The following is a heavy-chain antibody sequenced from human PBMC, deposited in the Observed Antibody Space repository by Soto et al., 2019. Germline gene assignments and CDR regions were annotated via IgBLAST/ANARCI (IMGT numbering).Heavy chain of an antibody. Sequence: GESLKISCKGSGYSFTSYWIGWVRQMPGKGLEWMGIFYPGDSDTRYSPSFQGQVTISADKSISTAYLQWSSLKASDTAMYYCARRAAAHHYYYGMDVWGQGTTVTVSS. CDR3: ARRAAAHHYYYGMDV. CDR2: FYPGDSDT. J-gene: IGHJ6*02. D-gene: IGHD6-6*01. CDR1: GYSFTSYW. V-gene: IGHV5-51*01.